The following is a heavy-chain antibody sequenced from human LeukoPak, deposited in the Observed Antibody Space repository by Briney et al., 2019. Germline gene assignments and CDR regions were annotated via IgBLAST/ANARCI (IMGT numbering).Heavy chain of an antibody. CDR1: GGTFSSYA. V-gene: IGHV1-69*06. Sequence: PVKVSCKASGGTFSSYAISWVRQAPGQGLEWMGGIIPIFGTANYAQKFQGRVTITADKSTSTAYMELSSLRSEDTAVYYCARAAGYSYGNDYWGQGTLVTVSS. CDR2: IIPIFGTA. J-gene: IGHJ4*02. CDR3: ARAAGYSYGNDY. D-gene: IGHD5-18*01.